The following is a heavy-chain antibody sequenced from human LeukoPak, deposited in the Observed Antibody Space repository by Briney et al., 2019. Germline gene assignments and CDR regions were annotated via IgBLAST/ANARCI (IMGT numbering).Heavy chain of an antibody. CDR1: GGSISSSNYY. D-gene: IGHD3-10*01. Sequence: PSETLSLTCTVSGGSISSSNYYWGWIRQPPGKGLEWIGTIYYSGTTYYNPSLESRVTISEDTSKNQFSLTLRSVTAADTAVYYCARQISDYYYYYMDVWGKGTTVTVS. CDR2: IYYSGTT. CDR3: ARQISDYYYYYMDV. V-gene: IGHV4-39*01. J-gene: IGHJ6*03.